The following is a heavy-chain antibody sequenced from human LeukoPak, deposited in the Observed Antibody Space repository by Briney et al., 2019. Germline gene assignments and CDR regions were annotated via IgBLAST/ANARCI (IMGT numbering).Heavy chain of an antibody. CDR2: ISWDGGST. J-gene: IGHJ3*02. CDR3: AKDDSGSYYGDAFDI. D-gene: IGHD1-26*01. V-gene: IGHV3-43*01. Sequence: GGSLRLSCAASGFTFDDYTMHWVRQAPGKGLEWVSLISWDGGSTYYADSVKGRFTISRDNSINSLYLQMNSLRTEDTALYYCAKDDSGSYYGDAFDIWGQGTMVTVSS. CDR1: GFTFDDYT.